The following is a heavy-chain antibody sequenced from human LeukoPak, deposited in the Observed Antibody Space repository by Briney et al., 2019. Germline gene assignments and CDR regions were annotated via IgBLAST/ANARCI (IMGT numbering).Heavy chain of an antibody. CDR3: ARDSGSFDY. CDR2: IYHIGST. D-gene: IGHD1-26*01. CDR1: GGSISISNW. V-gene: IGHV4-4*02. Sequence: SGTLSLTCAVSGGSISISNWGSWVRNPPGKGLDWIGEIYHIGSTTYNPSLKSRVPISVDKSKNQYSLVLSSVTAADTAVYYCARDSGSFDYWGQGTLVTVSS. J-gene: IGHJ4*02.